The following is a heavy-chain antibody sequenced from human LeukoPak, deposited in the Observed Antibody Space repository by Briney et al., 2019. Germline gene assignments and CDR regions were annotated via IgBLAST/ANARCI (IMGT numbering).Heavy chain of an antibody. J-gene: IGHJ4*02. CDR2: IYTSGST. Sequence: SETLSLTCTVSGGSISSYYRSWIRQPAGKGLEWIGRIYTSGSTNYNPSLKSRVTMSVDTSKNQFSLKLSSVTAADTAVYYCAITRDYYDSSGYYYLRDYWGQGTLVTVSS. V-gene: IGHV4-4*07. CDR1: GGSISSYY. CDR3: AITRDYYDSSGYYYLRDY. D-gene: IGHD3-22*01.